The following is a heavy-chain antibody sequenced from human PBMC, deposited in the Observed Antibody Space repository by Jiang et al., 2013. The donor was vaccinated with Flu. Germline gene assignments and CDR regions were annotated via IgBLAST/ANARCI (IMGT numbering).Heavy chain of an antibody. D-gene: IGHD3-10*01. Sequence: VQLVESGGGLVQPGRSLRLSCAASGFTFDDYAMHWVRQAPGKGLEWVSGISWNSGSIGYADSVKGRFTISRDDAKNSLYLQMNSLRAEDTALYYCAKDMDVTMVRGLHYYYGMDVWGQGTTVTVSS. CDR3: AKDMDVTMVRGLHYYYGMDV. J-gene: IGHJ6*02. V-gene: IGHV3-9*01. CDR1: GFTFDDYA. CDR2: ISWNSGSI.